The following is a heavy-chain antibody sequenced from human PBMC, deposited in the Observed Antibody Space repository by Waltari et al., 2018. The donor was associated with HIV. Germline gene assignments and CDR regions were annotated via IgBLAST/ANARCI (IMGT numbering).Heavy chain of an antibody. D-gene: IGHD5-18*01. Sequence: QVQLVQSGYEVSKPGASVMVSCKVSGYNITELSMHWVRQAPGEGLEWMGGFDPEDGERTYAQKFQGRVTMIEDTSTDTAYMELSSLRSDDTAVYYCATGADTAYWGQGTLVTVSS. V-gene: IGHV1-24*01. J-gene: IGHJ4*02. CDR1: GYNITELS. CDR2: FDPEDGER. CDR3: ATGADTAY.